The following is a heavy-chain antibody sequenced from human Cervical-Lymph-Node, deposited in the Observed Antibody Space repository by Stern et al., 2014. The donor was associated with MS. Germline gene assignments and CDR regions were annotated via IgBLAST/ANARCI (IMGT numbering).Heavy chain of an antibody. V-gene: IGHV4-59*01. J-gene: IGHJ4*02. CDR3: ARDRHGWYEFDY. D-gene: IGHD6-19*01. CDR1: GGSISSYY. CDR2: IYYSGST. Sequence: QVQLQESGPGLVKPSETLSLTCTVSGGSISSYYWSWIRQPPGKGLEWIGYIYYSGSTNYNPSLKSRVTISVDTSKNQFSLKLSSVTAADTAVYYCARDRHGWYEFDYWGQGTLVTVSS.